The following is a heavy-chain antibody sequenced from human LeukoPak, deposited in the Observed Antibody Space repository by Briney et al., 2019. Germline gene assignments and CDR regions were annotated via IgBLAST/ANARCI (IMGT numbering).Heavy chain of an antibody. CDR3: ATTGATSPSSASWFNIEY. Sequence: GGSLRLSCAASGFTFGDFHMNWIRQAPGKGLVWVSYITGSGRTVYYADSVKGRFTISRDNAKNSLYLQMDSLRAEDTAVYYCATTGATSPSSASWFNIEYWGQGTLVPVSS. V-gene: IGHV3-11*01. D-gene: IGHD6-13*01. CDR1: GFTFGDFH. J-gene: IGHJ4*02. CDR2: ITGSGRTV.